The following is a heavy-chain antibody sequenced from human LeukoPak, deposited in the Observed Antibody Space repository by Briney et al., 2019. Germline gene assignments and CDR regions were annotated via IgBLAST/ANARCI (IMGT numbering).Heavy chain of an antibody. CDR3: ARGLATGCDWFDP. Sequence: GGSLRLSCAASGFTFSSYWMSWVRQAPGKGLEWVANIKQDGSEKYYVDSVKGRFTISRDNAKNSLYLQMNNLRAEDTAVYYCARGLATGCDWFDPWGRGTLVTVSS. V-gene: IGHV3-7*01. J-gene: IGHJ5*02. CDR2: IKQDGSEK. CDR1: GFTFSSYW. D-gene: IGHD3-10*01.